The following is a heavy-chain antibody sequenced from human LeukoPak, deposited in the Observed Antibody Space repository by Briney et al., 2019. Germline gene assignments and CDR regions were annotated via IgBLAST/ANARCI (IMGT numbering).Heavy chain of an antibody. CDR1: GFTFSDYT. CDR3: AVVPYLYYYYYMDV. J-gene: IGHJ6*03. CDR2: ISYDGSNK. D-gene: IGHD6-6*01. Sequence: GGSLRLSCAASGFTFSDYTIHWVRQAPGKGLEWVAVISYDGSNKYYADSVKGRFTISRDNSKNTLYLQMNSLRAEDTAVYYCAVVPYLYYYYYMDVWAKGPRSPSP. V-gene: IGHV3-30-3*02.